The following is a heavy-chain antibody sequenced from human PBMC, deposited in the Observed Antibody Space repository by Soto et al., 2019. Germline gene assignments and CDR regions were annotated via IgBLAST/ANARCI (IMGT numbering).Heavy chain of an antibody. CDR3: ARSNVRGSIVVVTAIDY. CDR1: GGTFSSYA. J-gene: IGHJ4*02. Sequence: GASVKVSCKASGGTFSSYAISWVRQAPGQGLEWMGGIIPIFGTANYAQKFQGRATITADESTSTAYMELSSLRSEDTAVYYCARSNVRGSIVVVTAIDYWGQGTLVTVSS. D-gene: IGHD2-21*02. V-gene: IGHV1-69*13. CDR2: IIPIFGTA.